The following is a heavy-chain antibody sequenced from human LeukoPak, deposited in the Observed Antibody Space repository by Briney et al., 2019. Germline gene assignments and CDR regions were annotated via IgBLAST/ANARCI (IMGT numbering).Heavy chain of an antibody. CDR2: INHSGST. D-gene: IGHD3-22*01. CDR3: ARGRPYYYDSSGYYYGVGYYYMDV. J-gene: IGHJ6*03. Sequence: SETLSLTCAVYGGSFSGYYWSWIRQPPGKGLEGIGEINHSGSTYYNPSLKSRVTTSVDTSKNQFSLKLSSVTAADTAVYYCARGRPYYYDSSGYYYGVGYYYMDVWGKGTTVTVSS. V-gene: IGHV4-34*01. CDR1: GGSFSGYY.